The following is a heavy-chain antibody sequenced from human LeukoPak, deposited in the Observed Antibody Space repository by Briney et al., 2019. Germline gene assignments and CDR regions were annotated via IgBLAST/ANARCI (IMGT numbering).Heavy chain of an antibody. D-gene: IGHD6-19*01. CDR2: ISGSGETI. CDR3: AKDRTRGWYLGYDAFDV. V-gene: IGHV3-23*01. Sequence: GGSLRLSCAASGFTFSDYPMSWVRQAPGKGLEWVSVISGSGETIYYADSVKGRFTISRDNSRRTLYLQMNGLRADDTAVYYCAKDRTRGWYLGYDAFDVWGQGTMVTVSS. J-gene: IGHJ3*01. CDR1: GFTFSDYP.